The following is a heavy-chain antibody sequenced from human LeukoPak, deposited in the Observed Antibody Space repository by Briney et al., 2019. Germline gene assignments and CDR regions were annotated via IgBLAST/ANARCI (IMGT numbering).Heavy chain of an antibody. CDR1: GGSLSSGGYS. Sequence: SQTLSLTCAVSGGSLSSGGYSWGWVRQPPRKGPGWVGDNYHSGSTYYNPSLKSRVTTSVDRSKNQFSLKLSSVTAADTAVYYCAREASYPYYYYYYMDVWGKGTTVTVSS. J-gene: IGHJ6*03. CDR2: NYHSGST. D-gene: IGHD1-26*01. CDR3: AREASYPYYYYYYMDV. V-gene: IGHV4-30-2*01.